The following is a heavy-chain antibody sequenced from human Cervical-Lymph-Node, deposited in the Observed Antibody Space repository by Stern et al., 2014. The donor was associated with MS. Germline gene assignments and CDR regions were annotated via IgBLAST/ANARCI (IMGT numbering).Heavy chain of an antibody. CDR2: SSAYNGNT. Sequence: QVQLVQSGAEVKKPGASVKVSCKASGYTFTSYGISWGRQAPGQGLEWRGWSSAYNGNTNYAQKLQGRVTMTTDTSTSTAYMELRRLRSDDTAVYYCARVKPLTTVTTRGNWFDPWGQGTLVTVSS. J-gene: IGHJ5*02. V-gene: IGHV1-18*01. CDR3: ARVKPLTTVTTRGNWFDP. D-gene: IGHD4-17*01. CDR1: GYTFTSYG.